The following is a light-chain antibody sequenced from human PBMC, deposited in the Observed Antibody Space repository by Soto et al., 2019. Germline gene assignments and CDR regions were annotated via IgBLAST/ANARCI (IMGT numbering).Light chain of an antibody. CDR1: QSLLHSNGYNY. CDR2: LGS. J-gene: IGKJ2*01. CDR3: MQSLQTSYT. Sequence: DIVMTQSPLSLPVTPGEPASISCRSSQSLLHSNGYNYLDWYLQKPGQSPQLLIYLGSNRASGVPDRFSGSGSVTDFKLKISRVEAEDVGVYYCMQSLQTSYTFGQGTKLEIK. V-gene: IGKV2-28*01.